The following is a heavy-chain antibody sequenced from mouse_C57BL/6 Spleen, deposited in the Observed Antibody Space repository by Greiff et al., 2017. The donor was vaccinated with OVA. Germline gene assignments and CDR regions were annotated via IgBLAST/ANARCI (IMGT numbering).Heavy chain of an antibody. CDR1: GYTFTSYW. D-gene: IGHD2-12*01. Sequence: QVQLKQPGAELVKPGASVKMSCKASGYTFTSYWITWVQQRPGQGLEWIGDIYPGSGSTNYNEKVKSKATLTVDTSSSTAYMQLSSLTSEDSAVYDFARGNSYYDHEYFDVWGTGTTVTVSS. CDR3: ARGNSYYDHEYFDV. CDR2: IYPGSGST. J-gene: IGHJ1*03. V-gene: IGHV1-55*01.